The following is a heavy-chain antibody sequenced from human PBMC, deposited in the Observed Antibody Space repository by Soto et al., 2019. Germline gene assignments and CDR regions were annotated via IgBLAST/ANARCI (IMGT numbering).Heavy chain of an antibody. CDR3: VRDGTKTLRDWFDP. D-gene: IGHD1-1*01. V-gene: IGHV4-4*07. CDR1: GASISGFY. CDR2: IYATGTT. Sequence: QVQLQESGPGLVKPSETLSLTCTVSGASISGFYWSWIRQSAGKGLEWIGRIYATGTTDYNPSLKSRVMMSVDTSKKQFSLKFRSVTAADTAVYYCVRDGTKTLRDWFDPWGQGISVTVSS. J-gene: IGHJ5*02.